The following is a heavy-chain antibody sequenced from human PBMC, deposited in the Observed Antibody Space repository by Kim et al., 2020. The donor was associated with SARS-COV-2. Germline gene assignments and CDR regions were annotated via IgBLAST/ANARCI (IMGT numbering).Heavy chain of an antibody. D-gene: IGHD3-22*01. J-gene: IGHJ5*02. Sequence: RFTISRDHAKNSLYLQMNSLRAEDTAVYYCARGPRYYYDSSGYRNNWFDPWGQGTLVTVSS. CDR3: ARGPRYYYDSSGYRNNWFDP. V-gene: IGHV3-11*06.